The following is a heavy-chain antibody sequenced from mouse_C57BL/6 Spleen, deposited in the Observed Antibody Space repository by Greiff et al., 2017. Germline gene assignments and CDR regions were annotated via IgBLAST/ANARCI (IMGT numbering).Heavy chain of an antibody. D-gene: IGHD2-10*01. Sequence: QVHVKQSGAELVKPGASVKLSCKASGYTFTSYWMHWVKQRPGQGLEWIGMIHPNSGSTNYNEKFKSKATLTVDKSSSTAYMQLSSLTSEDSAVYYCARGAPYLYYFDYWGQGTTLTVSS. V-gene: IGHV1-64*01. CDR3: ARGAPYLYYFDY. J-gene: IGHJ2*01. CDR2: IHPNSGST. CDR1: GYTFTSYW.